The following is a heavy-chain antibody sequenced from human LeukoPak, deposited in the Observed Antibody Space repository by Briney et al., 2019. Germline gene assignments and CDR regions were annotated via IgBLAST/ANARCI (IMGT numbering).Heavy chain of an antibody. CDR3: ARFLSMGYYFDY. CDR1: GGSINSYY. Sequence: PSETLSLTCTVSGGSINSYYWSWIRQPPGKGLEWTGYIYYSGSTNYNPSLKSRVTISVDTSKNQFSLKLSSVTAADTAVYYCARFLSMGYYFDYWGQGTLVTVSS. D-gene: IGHD2/OR15-2a*01. V-gene: IGHV4-59*01. J-gene: IGHJ4*02. CDR2: IYYSGST.